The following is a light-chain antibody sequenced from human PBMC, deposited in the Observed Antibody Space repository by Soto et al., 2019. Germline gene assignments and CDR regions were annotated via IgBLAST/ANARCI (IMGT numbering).Light chain of an antibody. CDR2: DVS. Sequence: QSVLTQPRSVSGSPGQSVTISCTGTSSDIGTYKYVSWYQQHPDKAPKLMIFDVSERPSGVPDRFSGSKYGNTASLTISGLQAEDEADYYCCSYAGTDTPYVFGSGTKVTVL. J-gene: IGLJ1*01. CDR3: CSYAGTDTPYV. CDR1: SSDIGTYKY. V-gene: IGLV2-11*01.